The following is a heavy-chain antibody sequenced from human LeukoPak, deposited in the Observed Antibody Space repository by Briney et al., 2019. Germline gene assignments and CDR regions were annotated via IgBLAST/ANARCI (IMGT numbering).Heavy chain of an antibody. D-gene: IGHD5-12*01. CDR1: GYTFTAYY. CDR3: ARDTEVATTYNWFDP. V-gene: IGHV1-2*06. J-gene: IGHJ5*02. CDR2: TNPNSGDT. Sequence: GASVKVSCKASGYTFTAYYMHWVRQAPGQGLEWMGRTNPNSGDTNYAQKFQGRVTMTRDTSISTVYMELSWLRSDDTAVYYCARDTEVATTYNWFDPWGQGTLVTVSS.